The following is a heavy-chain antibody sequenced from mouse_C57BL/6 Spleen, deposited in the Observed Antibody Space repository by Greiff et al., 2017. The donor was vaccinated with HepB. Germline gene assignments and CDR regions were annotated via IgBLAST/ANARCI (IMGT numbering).Heavy chain of an antibody. Sequence: QVQLQQPGTELVKPGASVKLSCKASGYTFTSYWMHWVKQRPGQGLEWIGNINPSNGCTNYNEKFKSKATLTVDKSSSTAYMQLSSLTSEDSAVYYCARGDGYYLYYYAMDYWGQGTSVTVSS. J-gene: IGHJ4*01. CDR3: ARGDGYYLYYYAMDY. V-gene: IGHV1-53*01. CDR1: GYTFTSYW. D-gene: IGHD2-3*01. CDR2: INPSNGCT.